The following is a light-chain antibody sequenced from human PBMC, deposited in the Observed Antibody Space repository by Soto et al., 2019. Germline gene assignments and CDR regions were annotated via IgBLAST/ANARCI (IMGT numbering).Light chain of an antibody. V-gene: IGKV1-5*01. Sequence: DIQMTQSSSTLSASVGDRVTITCRASQNINYWLAWYQQKPGKAPKVLIYDASSMESGVPSRFSGSGSGTEFTLTISSLEPDDFATYYCHQYKSYMLSFGQGTKVDIK. CDR2: DAS. J-gene: IGKJ2*03. CDR1: QNINYW. CDR3: HQYKSYMLS.